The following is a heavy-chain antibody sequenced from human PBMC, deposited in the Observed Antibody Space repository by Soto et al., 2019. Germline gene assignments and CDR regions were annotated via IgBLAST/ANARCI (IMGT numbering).Heavy chain of an antibody. Sequence: QVQLVQSGAEVKKPGASVKISCKASGYTFIHYYIHWVRQAPGQGLEWMAIINPNGGSTNYAQTFQGRVTMTSATSTPTVSMELTSPASDSNDVYFCARSLLQAAFWGQGNLVNVPS. CDR1: GYTFIHYY. V-gene: IGHV1-46*01. CDR2: INPNGGST. J-gene: IGHJ4*02. CDR3: ARSLLQAAF. D-gene: IGHD2-15*01.